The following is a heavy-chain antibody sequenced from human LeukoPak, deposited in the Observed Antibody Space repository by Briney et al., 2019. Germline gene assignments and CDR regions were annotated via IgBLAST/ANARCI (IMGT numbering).Heavy chain of an antibody. J-gene: IGHJ3*02. CDR2: MNPNSGNT. D-gene: IGHD2-8*01. CDR1: GYTFTSYD. CDR3: ARGDCTNGVCYIYAFDI. V-gene: IGHV1-8*03. Sequence: ASVKVSCKASGYTFTSYDINWVRQATGQGLEWMGWMNPNSGNTGYAQKFRGRVTITRNTSISTACMELSSLRSEDTAVYYCARGDCTNGVCYIYAFDIWGQGTMVTVSS.